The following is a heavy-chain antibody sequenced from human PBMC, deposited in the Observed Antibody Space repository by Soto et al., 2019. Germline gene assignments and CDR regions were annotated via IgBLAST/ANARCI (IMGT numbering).Heavy chain of an antibody. Sequence: ASVKVSCKASGYTFTSYDINWVRQATGQGLEWMGWMNPNSGNTGYAQKFQGRVTMTRNTSISTAYMELSSLRSEDTAVYYCARGELRFLESFTSSYMDVWGKGTTVTVSS. CDR1: GYTFTSYD. J-gene: IGHJ6*03. D-gene: IGHD3-3*01. CDR2: MNPNSGNT. CDR3: ARGELRFLESFTSSYMDV. V-gene: IGHV1-8*01.